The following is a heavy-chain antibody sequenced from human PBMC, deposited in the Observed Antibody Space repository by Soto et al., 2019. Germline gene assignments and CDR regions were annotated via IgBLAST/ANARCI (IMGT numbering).Heavy chain of an antibody. V-gene: IGHV3-30*03. D-gene: IGHD2-2*01. CDR2: ISDDGSNK. J-gene: IGHJ6*03. CDR1: GFTFSSYG. CDR3: ARDIVVVPATRKYMDV. Sequence: GGSLRLSCAASGFTFSSYGMHWVRQAPGKGLEWVAVISDDGSNKYYADSVKGRFTISRDNSKNTLYLQMNSLRAEDTAVFYCARDIVVVPATRKYMDVWGKGTTVTVSS.